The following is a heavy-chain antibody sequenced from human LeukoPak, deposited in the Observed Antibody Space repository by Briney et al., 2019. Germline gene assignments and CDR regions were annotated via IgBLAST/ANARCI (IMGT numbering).Heavy chain of an antibody. D-gene: IGHD3-22*01. J-gene: IGHJ4*02. CDR3: ARGRYYYDSSGYYYIALIDY. CDR2: INHSGST. Sequence: SETLSLTCAVYGGSFSGYYWSWIRQPPGKGLEWIGEINHSGSTNYNPSLKSRVTISVDTSKNQFSLKLSSVTAADTAVYYCARGRYYYDSSGYYYIALIDYWGQGTLVTVSS. V-gene: IGHV4-34*01. CDR1: GGSFSGYY.